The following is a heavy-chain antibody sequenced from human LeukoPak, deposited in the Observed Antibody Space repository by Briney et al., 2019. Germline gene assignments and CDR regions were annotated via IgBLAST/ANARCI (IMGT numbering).Heavy chain of an antibody. CDR1: GFTFSSYS. Sequence: GGSLRLSCAASGFTFSSYSMNWVRQAPGKGLEWVSSISSSSSYIYYADSVKGRFTISRDNAKNSLYLQVNSLRAEDTAVYYCARDLGSPGANIAATIVFDYWGQGTLVTVSS. J-gene: IGHJ4*02. V-gene: IGHV3-21*01. CDR3: ARDLGSPGANIAATIVFDY. D-gene: IGHD5-12*01. CDR2: ISSSSSYI.